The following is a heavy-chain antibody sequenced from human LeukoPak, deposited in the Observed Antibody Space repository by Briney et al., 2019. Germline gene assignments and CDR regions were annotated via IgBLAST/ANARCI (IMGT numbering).Heavy chain of an antibody. D-gene: IGHD3-16*02. CDR2: IYYTGNT. CDR1: GVSISSSNSY. J-gene: IGHJ4*02. Sequence: SETLSPTCSVSGVSISSSNSYWGWIRQPPGKGLEWIGSIYYTGNTYYNASVKSQVSIDTSKNQFSLKLSSVTAADTAVYYCARGGLYVWGSYRYYFDYWGQGTLVTVSS. CDR3: ARGGLYVWGSYRYYFDY. V-gene: IGHV4-39*07.